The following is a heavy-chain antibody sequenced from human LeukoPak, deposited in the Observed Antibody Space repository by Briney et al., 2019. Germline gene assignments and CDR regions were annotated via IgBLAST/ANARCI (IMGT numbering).Heavy chain of an antibody. D-gene: IGHD5-18*01. Sequence: GASVKVSCKASGGTFSSYAISWVRRAPGQGLEWMGRIIPIFGIANYAQKFQGRVTITADKSTSTAYMELSSLRSEDTAVYYCARSGYSYGSRHYYFDYWGQGTLVTVSS. J-gene: IGHJ4*02. CDR2: IIPIFGIA. CDR3: ARSGYSYGSRHYYFDY. CDR1: GGTFSSYA. V-gene: IGHV1-69*04.